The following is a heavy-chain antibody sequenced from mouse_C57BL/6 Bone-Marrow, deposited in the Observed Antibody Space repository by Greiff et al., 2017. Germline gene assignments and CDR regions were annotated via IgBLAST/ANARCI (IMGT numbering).Heavy chain of an antibody. D-gene: IGHD1-1*02. V-gene: IGHV2-2*01. Sequence: QVQLQQSGPGLVQPSQSLSITCTVSGFSLTSYGVHWVRQSPGKGLEWLGVICSGGGTDYNAAFISRLSISTANAKSQVFCKMNRLQADDTAIYYRASMGDYWGQGTTLTVSS. J-gene: IGHJ2*01. CDR2: ICSGGGT. CDR3: ASMGDY. CDR1: GFSLTSYG.